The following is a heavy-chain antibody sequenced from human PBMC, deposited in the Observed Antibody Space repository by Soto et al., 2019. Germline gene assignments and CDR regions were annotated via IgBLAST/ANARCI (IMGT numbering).Heavy chain of an antibody. CDR3: ARSLGIGYYYGLDV. D-gene: IGHD3-10*01. V-gene: IGHV4-34*01. Sequence: SETLSLTCDVYGGTLSGYHWSWIRQSPGQGLGWIGEIDHSGGTNYNPSLRSRVSISIDTSKKQFSLKLSSVTAADAAVYFCARSLGIGYYYGLDVWGQGTTVTVSS. CDR2: IDHSGGT. CDR1: GGTLSGYH. J-gene: IGHJ6*02.